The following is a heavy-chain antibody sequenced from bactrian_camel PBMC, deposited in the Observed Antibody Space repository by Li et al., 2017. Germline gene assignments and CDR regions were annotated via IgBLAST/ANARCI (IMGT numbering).Heavy chain of an antibody. D-gene: IGHD7*01. CDR3: AAGVGNWGSFPLGKREYYY. J-gene: IGHJ4*01. Sequence: VQLVESGGGLVQPGGSLRLSCVGSGFTFSEYPMAWVRQAPGSGLEWLSIIKGNSDRIVYADSVKGRFTTSRDNAKNTLYLQMRSLKPEDTAMYYCAAGVGNWGSFPLGKREYYYWGQGTQVTVS. CDR1: GFTFSEYP. V-gene: IGHV3S42*01. CDR2: IKGNSDRI.